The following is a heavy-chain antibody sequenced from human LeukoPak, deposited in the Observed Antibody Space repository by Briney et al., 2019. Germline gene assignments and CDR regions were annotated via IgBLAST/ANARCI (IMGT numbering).Heavy chain of an antibody. V-gene: IGHV4-34*01. CDR1: GFNFGSYS. Sequence: KTGGSLRLSCAASGFNFGSYSMTWVRQAPGKGLEWIGEINHSGSTNYNPSLKSRVTISVDTSKNQFSLKLSSVTAADTAVYYCARGRRGYSYGYAFDIWGQGTMVTVSS. CDR3: ARGRRGYSYGYAFDI. D-gene: IGHD5-18*01. J-gene: IGHJ3*02. CDR2: INHSGST.